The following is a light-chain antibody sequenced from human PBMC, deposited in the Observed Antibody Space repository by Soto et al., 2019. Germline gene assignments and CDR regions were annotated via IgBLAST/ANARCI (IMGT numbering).Light chain of an antibody. CDR3: QQYNTYSWT. J-gene: IGKJ1*01. V-gene: IGKV3-15*01. CDR1: QSVSSD. Sequence: EIVMTQSPATLSVSPGERATLSCRASQSVSSDLAWYHQKPGQAPRLLIYGASTRATGIPARFSGSGSGTEFTLTISSLQPDDFATYYCQQYNTYSWTFGQGTKVDIK. CDR2: GAS.